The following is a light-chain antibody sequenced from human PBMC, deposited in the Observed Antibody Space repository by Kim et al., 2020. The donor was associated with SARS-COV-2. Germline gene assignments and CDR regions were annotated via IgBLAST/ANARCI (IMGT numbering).Light chain of an antibody. Sequence: EIVLTQSPATLSVSPGERATLFCRASQSLTSNLAWYQQRPGQGPRLLIFDASTMATGIPARFSGSESGTEFTLTISSLQSEDSAIYYCQQYNTWPYAFGQGTKLEI. J-gene: IGKJ2*01. V-gene: IGKV3-15*01. CDR1: QSLTSN. CDR3: QQYNTWPYA. CDR2: DAS.